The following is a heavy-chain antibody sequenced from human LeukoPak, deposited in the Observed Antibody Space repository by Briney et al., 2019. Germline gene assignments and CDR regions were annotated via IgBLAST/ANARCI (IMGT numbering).Heavy chain of an antibody. J-gene: IGHJ4*02. V-gene: IGHV3-49*03. CDR2: IRSKAYGGTT. Sequence: GGSLRLSCTASGFTFGDYAMSWFRQAPGKGLEWVGFIRSKAYGGTTEYAASVKGRFTISRDDSKSIAYLQMNSLKTEDTAVYYCTSYSIMITFGGVIRGWGQGTLVTVSS. D-gene: IGHD3-16*02. CDR3: TSYSIMITFGGVIRG. CDR1: GFTFGDYA.